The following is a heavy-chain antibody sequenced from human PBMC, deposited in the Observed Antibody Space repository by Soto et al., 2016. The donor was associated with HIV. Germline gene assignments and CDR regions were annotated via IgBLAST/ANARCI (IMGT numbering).Heavy chain of an antibody. J-gene: IGHJ4*02. CDR3: TRGGPSGSYFSLDY. D-gene: IGHD1-26*01. CDR1: GFTFSNYW. Sequence: EVQLVESGGGLVQPGGSLRLSCAASGFTFSNYWIHWVRQAPGKGLVWVSRIDSDGTTTNYADSVKGRFTISRDNAKNTLYLQMNSLRAEDTAIYYCTRGGPSGSYFSLDYWGQGTLVTVSS. CDR2: IDSDGTTT. V-gene: IGHV3-74*01.